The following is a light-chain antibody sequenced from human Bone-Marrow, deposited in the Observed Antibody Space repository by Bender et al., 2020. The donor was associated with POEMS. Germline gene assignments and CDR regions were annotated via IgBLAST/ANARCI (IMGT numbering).Light chain of an antibody. CDR3: QMWDTNTVAF. CDR2: QNT. V-gene: IGLV3-1*01. Sequence: SYELTQPPSLSVSPGQTASIPCSGDKLGLQYASWFQQRAGQSPVLVIYQNTRRPSGVPERFSGSHSGNTATLTISGAQAMDEADYYCQMWDTNTVAFFGGGTKLTVL. CDR1: KLGLQY. J-gene: IGLJ2*01.